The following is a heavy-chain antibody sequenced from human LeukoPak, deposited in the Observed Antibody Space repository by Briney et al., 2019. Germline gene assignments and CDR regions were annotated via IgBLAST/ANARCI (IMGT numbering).Heavy chain of an antibody. CDR1: GFTFSSYS. V-gene: IGHV3-48*01. Sequence: GGSLRLSCAASGFTFSSYSMNWVRQAPGKGLEWVSYISSSSSTIYYADSVKGRFTISRDNAKNSLYLQMNSLRAEDTAVYYCARERGAIAARHDYWGQGTLVTVSS. J-gene: IGHJ4*02. CDR2: ISSSSSTI. CDR3: ARERGAIAARHDY. D-gene: IGHD6-6*01.